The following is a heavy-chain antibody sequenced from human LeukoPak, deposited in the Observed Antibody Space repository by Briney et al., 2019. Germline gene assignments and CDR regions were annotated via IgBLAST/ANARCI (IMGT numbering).Heavy chain of an antibody. CDR3: ARGYCRDDICQVFPY. CDR2: MSYSGRT. CDR1: GGSVSSYY. Sequence: SETLSLTCTVSGGSVSSYYWSWIRQTPEKGLEWIGYMSYSGRTDYGASLKSRVTMSVDTSKNQFSVKMSYVTAADTGVYYCARGYCRDDICQVFPYWGQGTLVTVSS. J-gene: IGHJ4*02. D-gene: IGHD2-21*02. V-gene: IGHV4-59*02.